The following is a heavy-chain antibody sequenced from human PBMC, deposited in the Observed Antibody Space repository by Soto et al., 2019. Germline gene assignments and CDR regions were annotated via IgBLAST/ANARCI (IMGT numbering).Heavy chain of an antibody. J-gene: IGHJ5*02. CDR1: GYTFTSYG. CDR3: ASVYPITMVRGELSAS. V-gene: IGHV1-18*01. D-gene: IGHD3-10*01. Sequence: QVQLVQSGAEVKKPGASVKVSCKASGYTFTSYGISWVRQAPGQGIEWMGWISAYNGNTNYAQKRQGKVTMTTDTTTSPAYTELRSLRSDGSAVYYCASVYPITMVRGELSASWGQGTLVTVSS. CDR2: ISAYNGNT.